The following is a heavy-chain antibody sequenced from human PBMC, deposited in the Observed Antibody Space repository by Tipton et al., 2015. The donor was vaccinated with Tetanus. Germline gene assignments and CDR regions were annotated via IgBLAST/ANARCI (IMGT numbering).Heavy chain of an antibody. CDR1: GFTFGNYA. D-gene: IGHD1-1*01. Sequence: SLRLSCAASGFTFGNYAMHWLRRVPGKGLEWVSGISWDSNTIDYADSVKGRFTISRDNAKNSLYLQMDSLSAEDTAFYYCAKVAVRIWSPAITYYFGFWGQGTLVTVSS. CDR3: AKVAVRIWSPAITYYFGF. J-gene: IGHJ4*02. V-gene: IGHV3-9*01. CDR2: ISWDSNTI.